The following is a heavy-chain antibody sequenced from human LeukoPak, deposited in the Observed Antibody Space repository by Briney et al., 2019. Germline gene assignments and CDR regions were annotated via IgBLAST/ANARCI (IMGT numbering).Heavy chain of an antibody. CDR2: IRYDGTDK. CDR3: AKGYCSSTSCYTGYYFYMDV. V-gene: IGHV3-30*02. J-gene: IGHJ6*03. Sequence: PGGSLRLSCAASGFTFSSYGMHWVRQAPGKGLEWVAFIRYDGTDKYYADSVKGRFTISRDNSKNTPYLQMNSLRAEDTAVYYCAKGYCSSTSCYTGYYFYMDVWGKGTTVTVSS. D-gene: IGHD2-2*02. CDR1: GFTFSSYG.